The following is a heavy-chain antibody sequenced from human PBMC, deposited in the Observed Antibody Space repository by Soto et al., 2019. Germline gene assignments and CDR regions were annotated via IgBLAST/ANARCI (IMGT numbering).Heavy chain of an antibody. CDR1: GGSFSGYY. CDR2: INHSGST. V-gene: IGHV4-34*01. D-gene: IGHD2-21*01. J-gene: IGHJ4*02. Sequence: PSETLSLTCAVYGGSFSGYYWSWIRQPPGKGLGWIGEINHSGSTNYNPSLKSRVTISVDTSKNQFSLKLSSVTAADTAVYYCARGVTYCGGDCYLPFDYWGQGTLVTVSS. CDR3: ARGVTYCGGDCYLPFDY.